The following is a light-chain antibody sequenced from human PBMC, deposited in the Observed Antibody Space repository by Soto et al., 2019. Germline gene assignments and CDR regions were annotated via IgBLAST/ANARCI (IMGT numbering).Light chain of an antibody. Sequence: DIQMTQSPSTLSAAVGDRVTITCRASQNINRWLAWYQQKPGKAPKLLIYKASTLARGVPSRFRGSGSETEFTLTISSLQPDDFAPYYCHQYHSSSTFGGGTTVDIK. CDR1: QNINRW. V-gene: IGKV1-5*03. CDR3: HQYHSSST. J-gene: IGKJ4*01. CDR2: KAS.